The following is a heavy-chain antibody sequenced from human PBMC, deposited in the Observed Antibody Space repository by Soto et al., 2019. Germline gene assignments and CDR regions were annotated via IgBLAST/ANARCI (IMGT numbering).Heavy chain of an antibody. V-gene: IGHV3-21*01. D-gene: IGHD3-16*01. Sequence: PGGSLRLSCAASGFTFSSYSMNWVRQAPGKGLEWVSSISSSSSYIYYADSVKGRFTISRDNAKNSLYLQMNSLRAEDTAVYYCERDLGSLRGDYYFDYWGQGTLVTVYS. CDR3: ERDLGSLRGDYYFDY. CDR1: GFTFSSYS. J-gene: IGHJ4*02. CDR2: ISSSSSYI.